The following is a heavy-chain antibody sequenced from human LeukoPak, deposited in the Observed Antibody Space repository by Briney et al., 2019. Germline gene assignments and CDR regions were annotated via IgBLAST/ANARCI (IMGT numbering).Heavy chain of an antibody. CDR2: IKSDGTGI. J-gene: IGHJ4*02. Sequence: GGSLRLSCTTSGFTFSNYWMYWVRQAPGKGLVWVSRIKSDGTGITYTDSVEGRFTISRDNAKNMLYLQMNSLRDEDTAVYYCVRGQTIDYWGQGTLVTVSS. CDR3: VRGQTIDY. D-gene: IGHD3-3*01. CDR1: GFTFSNYW. V-gene: IGHV3-74*01.